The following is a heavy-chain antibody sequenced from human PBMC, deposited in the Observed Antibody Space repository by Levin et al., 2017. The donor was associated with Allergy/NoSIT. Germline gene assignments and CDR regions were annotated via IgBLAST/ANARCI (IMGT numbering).Heavy chain of an antibody. V-gene: IGHV3-7*01. J-gene: IGHJ4*02. Sequence: GESLKISCAASGFTFSSYWMSWVRQAPGKGLEWVANIKQDGSEKYYVDSVKGRFTISRDNAKNSLYLQMNSLRAEDTAVYYCAREPSEYSGYGLGYFDYWGQGTLVTVSS. CDR1: GFTFSSYW. D-gene: IGHD5-12*01. CDR2: IKQDGSEK. CDR3: AREPSEYSGYGLGYFDY.